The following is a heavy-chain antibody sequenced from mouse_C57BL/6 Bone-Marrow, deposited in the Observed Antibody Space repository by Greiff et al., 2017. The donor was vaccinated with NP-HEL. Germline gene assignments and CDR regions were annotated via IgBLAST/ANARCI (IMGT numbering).Heavy chain of an antibody. CDR1: GYTFTDYY. J-gene: IGHJ2*01. D-gene: IGHD1-1*01. CDR2: INPNNGGT. V-gene: IGHV1-26*01. CDR3: ARHYYGSSSY. Sequence: EVQLQQSGPELVKPGASVKISCKASGYTFTDYYMNWVKQSHGKSLEWIGDINPNNGGTSYNQKFKGKATLTVDKSSSTAYMELRSLTSEDSAVYYCARHYYGSSSYWGKGTTLTVSS.